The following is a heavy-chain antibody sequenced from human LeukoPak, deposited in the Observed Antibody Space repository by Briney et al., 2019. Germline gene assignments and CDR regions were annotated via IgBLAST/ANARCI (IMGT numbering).Heavy chain of an antibody. Sequence: GGSLRLSCAASGFTFSSYGMHWVRQAPGKGLEWVAVIWYDGSNKYYADSVNGRFTISRDNSKNTLYLQMNSLRAEDTAVYYCAKVAAAGSGYFDYWGQGTLVTVSS. CDR3: AKVAAAGSGYFDY. D-gene: IGHD6-13*01. V-gene: IGHV3-33*06. CDR2: IWYDGSNK. J-gene: IGHJ4*02. CDR1: GFTFSSYG.